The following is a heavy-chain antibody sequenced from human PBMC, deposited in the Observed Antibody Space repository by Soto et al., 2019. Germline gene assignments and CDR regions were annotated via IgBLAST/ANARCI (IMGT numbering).Heavy chain of an antibody. V-gene: IGHV3-30*04. CDR1: GFTFSHYA. Sequence: GGSLRLSCAASGFTFSHYAMHWVRQAPGQGLEWVAVISSDGSSKYYGDSVRGRFTISRDNSKNTLFLEMNSLRSEDTAVYYCAKDRGLAESGRWSHYYYGMDVWGQGTTVTVSS. CDR3: AKDRGLAESGRWSHYYYGMDV. J-gene: IGHJ6*02. CDR2: ISSDGSSK. D-gene: IGHD1-26*01.